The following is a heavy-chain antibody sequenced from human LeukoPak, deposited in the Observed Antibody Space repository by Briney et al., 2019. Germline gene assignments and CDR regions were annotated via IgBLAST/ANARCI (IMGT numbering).Heavy chain of an antibody. J-gene: IGHJ4*02. CDR3: ARAARVAGLGYFDY. CDR1: GGSISSFF. CDR2: IDTSGST. D-gene: IGHD6-19*01. V-gene: IGHV4-4*07. Sequence: SETLSLTCTVSGGSISSFFWSWIRQPAGKGLEWIGRIDTSGSTNYNPSLKNRVTMSVDTTKNQFSLKLSSVTAADTAVYYCARAARVAGLGYFDYWGQGTLVTVSS.